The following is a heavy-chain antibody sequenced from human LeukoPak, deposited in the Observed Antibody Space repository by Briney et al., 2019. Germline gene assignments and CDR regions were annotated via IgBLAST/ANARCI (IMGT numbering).Heavy chain of an antibody. CDR1: GFTFNYYW. CDR3: SRWVSQYYFDF. V-gene: IGHV3-7*01. CDR2: IHHDEAEK. J-gene: IGHJ4*02. Sequence: GGSLRLSCAASGFTFNYYWLGWVRQAPGKGLEWVALIHHDEAEKYYVDSVKGRFSISRDNAKSTVYLQMDSLRVDDTAIYYGSRWVSQYYFDFWGQGALVSVSS. D-gene: IGHD6-13*01.